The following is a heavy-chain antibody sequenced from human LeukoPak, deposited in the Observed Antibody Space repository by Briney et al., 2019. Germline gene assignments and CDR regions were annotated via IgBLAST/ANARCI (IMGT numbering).Heavy chain of an antibody. CDR3: ARDENYGIFFNVDC. CDR2: ISGSTGDT. J-gene: IGHJ4*02. V-gene: IGHV1-18*03. D-gene: IGHD4-17*01. CDR1: GYSFVLYG. Sequence: GASVKVSCKASGYSFVLYGISWVRQAPGEGPEWMGWISGSTGDTNYAQKFQGRVTMTADTSSSTDYMELRSLRLDDMAVYYCARDENYGIFFNVDCWGQGSLVTVSS.